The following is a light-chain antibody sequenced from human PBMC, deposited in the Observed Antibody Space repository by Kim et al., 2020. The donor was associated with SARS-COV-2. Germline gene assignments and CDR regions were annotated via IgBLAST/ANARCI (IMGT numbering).Light chain of an antibody. CDR3: HSYDSSSVV. J-gene: IGLJ2*01. CDR2: EDN. CDR1: SGSIASNY. Sequence: NFMLTQPHSVSESPGKTVNISCTRSSGSIASNYVQWYQQRPGSAPTTVIYEDNQRPSGVPDRFSGSIDSSSNSASLTISGLKTEDEADYYCHSYDSSSVVFGGGTQLTVL. V-gene: IGLV6-57*04.